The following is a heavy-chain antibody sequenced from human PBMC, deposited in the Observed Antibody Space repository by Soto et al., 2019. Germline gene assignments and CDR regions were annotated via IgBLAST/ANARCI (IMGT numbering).Heavy chain of an antibody. CDR2: IYWDDDK. Sequence: SGPTLVNPTQTLTLTCTFSGFSLSTFDVGVGWSRQPPRKALEWLAVIYWDDDKRYSPSLKSRLTVTKDTSKNQVVLTMTNMDPVDTATYYCAYASGGGNSAYFDYWGQGTLVIVSS. CDR3: AYASGGGNSAYFDY. CDR1: GFSLSTFDVG. V-gene: IGHV2-5*02. J-gene: IGHJ4*02. D-gene: IGHD2-21*02.